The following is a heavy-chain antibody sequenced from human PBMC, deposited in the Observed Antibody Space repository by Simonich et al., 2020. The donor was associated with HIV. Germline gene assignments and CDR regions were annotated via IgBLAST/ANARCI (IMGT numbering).Heavy chain of an antibody. D-gene: IGHD7-27*01. CDR2: INNSGSN. CDR3: ARGVETGGTFDY. CDR1: GETFSAYY. J-gene: IGHJ4*02. Sequence: HVQLQQWGAGLLKPSETLSLTCAVYGETFSAYYWSWIRQSPGKGLGVIGEINNSGSNNYNPSLKSRVTISVDTSKNQFSLKLNSVTAADTAVYYCARGVETGGTFDYWGQGTLVTVSS. V-gene: IGHV4-34*01.